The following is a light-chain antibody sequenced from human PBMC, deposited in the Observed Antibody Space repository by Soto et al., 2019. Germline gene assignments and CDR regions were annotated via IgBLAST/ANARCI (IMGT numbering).Light chain of an antibody. J-gene: IGKJ1*01. V-gene: IGKV1-39*01. CDR3: QQSYNTPLT. CDR2: DAS. CDR1: QTIGTY. Sequence: EIHMTKSPSSLSASVGDRVTITCRASQTIGTYVNWYRQKSGAAPELLIYDASTLQSGVPSRFRGGASGTDFTLTISSLQLDDFATYYCQQSYNTPLTFGQGTKVDI.